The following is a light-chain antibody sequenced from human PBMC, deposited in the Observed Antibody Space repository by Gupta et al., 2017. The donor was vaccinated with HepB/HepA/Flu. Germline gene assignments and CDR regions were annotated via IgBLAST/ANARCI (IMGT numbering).Light chain of an antibody. V-gene: IGLV2-8*01. CDR3: FSYAGNDNWV. Sequence: QSAPTQPLSASGSPGQLVTISCTVTSSDIGAYNLVSWYQHHPGKAPKLIIYDVFQRPSGVPDRFSGSKSGNTASLTVSGLQAEDEADYYCFSYAGNDNWVFGGGTKVTVL. J-gene: IGLJ1*01. CDR2: DVF. CDR1: SSDIGAYNL.